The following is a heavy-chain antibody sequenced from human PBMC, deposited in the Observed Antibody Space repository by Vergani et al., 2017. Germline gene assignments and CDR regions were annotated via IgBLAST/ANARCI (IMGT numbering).Heavy chain of an antibody. CDR2: MNPKSGNS. D-gene: IGHD2-15*01. Sequence: QVRLVQSGAEVKKPGASVKVSCWASGYTLIEYDIDWVRQAAGQGLEWMGWMNPKSGNSGFAQKCQGRVTMTRDTSISTAYMALNSLTSEDTAVYYCARAPGRRCGGGSCYSSFRWFDPWGQGTLVTVFS. V-gene: IGHV1-8*01. CDR1: GYTLIEYD. J-gene: IGHJ5*02. CDR3: ARAPGRRCGGGSCYSSFRWFDP.